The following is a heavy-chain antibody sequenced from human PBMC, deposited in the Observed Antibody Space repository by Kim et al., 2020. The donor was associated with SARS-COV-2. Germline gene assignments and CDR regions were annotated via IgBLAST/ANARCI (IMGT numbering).Heavy chain of an antibody. D-gene: IGHD3-22*01. J-gene: IGHJ4*02. CDR1: GDNVSSHSAT. V-gene: IGHV6-1*01. CDR3: ARDPSSSGNYIKFFDL. Sequence: SQTLSLTCVISGDNVSSHSATWSWIRQSPSRGLEWLGRTYYRSKWYFDYAVSVQGRITINPDTSKNLVSLQPTSVTPDDTAIYYCARDPSSSGNYIKFFDLWGQGTQVSVSS. CDR2: TYYRSKWYF.